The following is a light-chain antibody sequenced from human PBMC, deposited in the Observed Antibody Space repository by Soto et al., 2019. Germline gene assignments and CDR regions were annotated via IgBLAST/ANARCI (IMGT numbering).Light chain of an antibody. Sequence: DIQMTQSPSTLSSSVGDRVTITCRASQSITSVLAWYQQKPGKAPRLMIYVASILQSGVPSRFSGSGSGTELTLTISILQPDDFATYYCQPYSSVWTFGQGTKVDI. V-gene: IGKV1-5*01. CDR1: QSITSV. J-gene: IGKJ1*01. CDR2: VAS. CDR3: QPYSSVWT.